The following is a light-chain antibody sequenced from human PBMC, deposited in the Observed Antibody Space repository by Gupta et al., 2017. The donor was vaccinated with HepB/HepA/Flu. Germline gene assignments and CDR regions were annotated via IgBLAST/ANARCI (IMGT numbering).Light chain of an antibody. Sequence: QSALTQPASVSGSPGQSITISCTGTSSDVGGYNYVSWYQQHPGKAPELMIYDVSNRPSGVSNRFSGSKSGNTASPTISGLQAEDEADYYCSSYTSSSTLDVVFGGGTKLTVL. J-gene: IGLJ2*01. CDR1: SSDVGGYNY. V-gene: IGLV2-14*01. CDR2: DVS. CDR3: SSYTSSSTLDVV.